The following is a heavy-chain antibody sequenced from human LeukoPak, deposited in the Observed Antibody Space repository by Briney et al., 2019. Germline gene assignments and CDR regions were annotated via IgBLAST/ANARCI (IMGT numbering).Heavy chain of an antibody. CDR3: ARAPDYRDDGNYGMDV. Sequence: GASVKVSCKASGYTFTGYYMHWVRQAPGQGLEWMGWINPNSGRTNYAQKFQGRVTMTRDTSISTAYMELSRLRSDDTAVYYCARAPDYRDDGNYGMDVWGQGTTVTVSS. D-gene: IGHD4-17*01. J-gene: IGHJ6*02. CDR2: INPNSGRT. CDR1: GYTFTGYY. V-gene: IGHV1-2*02.